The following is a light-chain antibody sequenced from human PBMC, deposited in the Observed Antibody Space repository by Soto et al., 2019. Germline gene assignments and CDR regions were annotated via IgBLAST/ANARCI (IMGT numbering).Light chain of an antibody. CDR1: NIGNKS. CDR2: DDS. CDR3: QVWDRVSEAYG. V-gene: IGLV3-21*02. J-gene: IGLJ1*01. Sequence: SYELTQPPSVSVAPGQTARITCGGFNIGNKSVHWYQQKPGQAPVLVVYDDSDRPSGIPERFSGSNSGNTATLTISRVEAGDEAGYYGQVWDRVSEAYGFGPGTKVTGL.